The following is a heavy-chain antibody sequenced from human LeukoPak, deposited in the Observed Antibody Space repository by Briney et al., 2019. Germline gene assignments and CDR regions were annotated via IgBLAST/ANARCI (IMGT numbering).Heavy chain of an antibody. CDR2: INPNSGGT. CDR3: ARDPPIGVVVAASFRYYHYYGMDV. Sequence: GASVKVSCKASGYTFTGYYMHWVRQAPGQGLEWMGWINPNSGGTNYAQKFQGRVTMTRDTSISTAYMELSRLRSDDTAVYYCARDPPIGVVVAASFRYYHYYGMDVWGQGTTVTVSS. D-gene: IGHD2-15*01. CDR1: GYTFTGYY. V-gene: IGHV1-2*02. J-gene: IGHJ6*02.